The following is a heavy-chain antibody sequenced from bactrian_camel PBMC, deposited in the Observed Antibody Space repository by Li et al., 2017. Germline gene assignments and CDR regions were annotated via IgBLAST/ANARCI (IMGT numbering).Heavy chain of an antibody. CDR3: AINPDYGYCSDGAWAYTR. CDR2: IDTDGGT. D-gene: IGHD5*01. Sequence: LVESGGGSVQAGGSLRLSCAASAYTYCMAWFRQAPGEKREAVATIDTDGGTFYAASVKGRFTISKDNVKNTVFLQMNNLKPEDTAMYVCAINPDYGYCSDGAWAYTRWGQGTQVTVS. J-gene: IGHJ4*01. CDR1: AYTYC. V-gene: IGHV3S53*01.